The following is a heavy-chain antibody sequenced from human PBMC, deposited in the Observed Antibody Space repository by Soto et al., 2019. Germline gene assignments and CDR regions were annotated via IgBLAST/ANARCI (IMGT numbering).Heavy chain of an antibody. CDR1: GYSFTSYW. J-gene: IGHJ6*02. Sequence: PGESLKISCKGSGYSFTSYWIGWVRQMPGKGLEWMGIIYPGDSDTRYSPSFQGQVTISADKSISTAYLQWSSLKASDTAMYYCARKIAVAGTDYYYGMDVWGQGTTVTVSS. CDR3: ARKIAVAGTDYYYGMDV. CDR2: IYPGDSDT. D-gene: IGHD6-19*01. V-gene: IGHV5-51*01.